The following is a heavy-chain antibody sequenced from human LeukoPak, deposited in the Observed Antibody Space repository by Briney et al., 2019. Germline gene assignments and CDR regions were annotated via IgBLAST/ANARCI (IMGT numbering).Heavy chain of an antibody. J-gene: IGHJ6*03. CDR1: GGTFSSYA. Sequence: SVKVSCKASGGTFSSYAISWVRQAPGQGLEWMGGIIPIFGTANYAQKFQGRVTITADESTSTAYMELSSLRSEDTAVYYCARLAAADTTGYYYYYMDVWGKGTTVTVSS. CDR3: ARLAAADTTGYYYYYMDV. D-gene: IGHD6-13*01. CDR2: IIPIFGTA. V-gene: IGHV1-69*13.